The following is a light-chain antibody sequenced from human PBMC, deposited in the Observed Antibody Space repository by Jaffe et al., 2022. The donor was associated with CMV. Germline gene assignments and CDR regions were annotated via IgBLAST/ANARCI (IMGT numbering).Light chain of an antibody. CDR1: SSDVGGYNF. J-gene: IGLJ2*01. CDR3: SSYSSGSPLPL. Sequence: QSALTQPASVSGSPGQSITISCTGTSSDVGGYNFVSWYQQHPGKAPELIIYDVTNRPSGVSNRFSGSKSGNTASLTISGLQAADEADYYCSSYSSGSPLPLFGGGTKLTVL. CDR2: DVT. V-gene: IGLV2-14*01.